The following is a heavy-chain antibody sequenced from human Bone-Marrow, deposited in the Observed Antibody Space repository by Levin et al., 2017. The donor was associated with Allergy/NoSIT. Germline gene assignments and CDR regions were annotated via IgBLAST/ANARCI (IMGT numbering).Heavy chain of an antibody. V-gene: IGHV3-13*01. Sequence: PGGSLRLSCAASGFIVSVYDMDWVRQGPGKGLEWLSTIGSDGKTYYADSVKGRFSISRDDAKNSLYLHMNNLRAGDTAVYYCTRESGTYFRAFDVWGHGTVVTVSS. D-gene: IGHD1-26*01. CDR3: TRESGTYFRAFDV. J-gene: IGHJ3*01. CDR2: IGSDGKT. CDR1: GFIVSVYD.